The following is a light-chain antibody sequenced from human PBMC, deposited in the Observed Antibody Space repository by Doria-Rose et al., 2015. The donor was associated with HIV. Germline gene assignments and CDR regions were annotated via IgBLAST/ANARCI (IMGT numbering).Light chain of an antibody. CDR2: AAS. Sequence: TFLASQDINTYLAWFQQKPGKAPKSLIYAASSLQSGVPSKFRGSGSETDFTFTITSLQPEDFATYYCQQYKSYPITFGQGTRLEIK. CDR1: QDINTY. J-gene: IGKJ5*01. CDR3: QQYKSYPIT. V-gene: IGKV1-16*02.